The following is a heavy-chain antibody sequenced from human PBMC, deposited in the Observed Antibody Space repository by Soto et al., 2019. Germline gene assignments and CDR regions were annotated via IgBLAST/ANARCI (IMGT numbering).Heavy chain of an antibody. CDR2: INTNGGTR. Sequence: ELQLVQGGGGLVKPGGSLTVPCAASGFTFSSYVMNWVRQAPGKGLEWVSSINTNGGTRYYADSVRGRFTISRDNAQNSLYLHMNSLRADDTAVYYCARSSTSGDVWGQGTTVTVSS. CDR3: ARSSTSGDV. D-gene: IGHD2-2*01. J-gene: IGHJ6*02. CDR1: GFTFSSYV. V-gene: IGHV3-21*01.